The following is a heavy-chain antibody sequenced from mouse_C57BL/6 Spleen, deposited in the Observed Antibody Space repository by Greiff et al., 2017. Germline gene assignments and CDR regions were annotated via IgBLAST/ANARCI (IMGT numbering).Heavy chain of an antibody. CDR1: GYTFTSYW. D-gene: IGHD1-1*01. Sequence: QVQLQQSGAELVKPGASVKMSCKASGYTFTSYWITWVKQRPGQGLEWIGDIYPGSGSTNYNEKFKSKATLPVDTSSSTAYMQLSSLTSEDSAVYYCARQEDYYYGSCYWGQGTTLTVSS. CDR3: ARQEDYYYGSCY. CDR2: IYPGSGST. J-gene: IGHJ2*01. V-gene: IGHV1-55*01.